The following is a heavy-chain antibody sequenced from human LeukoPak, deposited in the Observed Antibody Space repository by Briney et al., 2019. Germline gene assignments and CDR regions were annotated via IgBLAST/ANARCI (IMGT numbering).Heavy chain of an antibody. Sequence: ASVKVSCKASGYSFANFGISWVRQAPGQGLESMGWISTYNGYTTYAQNFQGRVTMTTDTSTRTAYMELESLRSDDTAVYYCARSGGWNRYDRTIYFDFWGQGTLVTVSS. V-gene: IGHV1-18*01. CDR1: GYSFANFG. D-gene: IGHD3-10*01. CDR3: ARSGGWNRYDRTIYFDF. J-gene: IGHJ4*02. CDR2: ISTYNGYT.